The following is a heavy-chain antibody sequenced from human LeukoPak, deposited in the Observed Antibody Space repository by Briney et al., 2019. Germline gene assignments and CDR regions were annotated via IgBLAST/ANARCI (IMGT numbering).Heavy chain of an antibody. CDR2: IYYSGST. CDR1: GGSISSYY. V-gene: IGHV4-59*01. Sequence: IPSETLSLTCTVSGGSISSYYWSWIRQSPGKGLERIGYIYYSGSTNYNPSLKSRVTISVDTSKNQFSLKLTSVTAADTAVYYCARTTEGGYTYGYFYYYFMDVWGKGTTVTISS. CDR3: ARTTEGGYTYGYFYYYFMDV. D-gene: IGHD5-18*01. J-gene: IGHJ6*03.